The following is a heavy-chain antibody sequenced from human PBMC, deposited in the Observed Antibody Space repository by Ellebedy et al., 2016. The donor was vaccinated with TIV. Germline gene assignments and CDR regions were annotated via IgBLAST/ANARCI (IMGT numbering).Heavy chain of an antibody. CDR2: TYASGST. Sequence: MPSETLSLTCTVSRGSFSDDYWHWIRQPAGKGLQWIGRTYASGSTDYNPSLKSRVTMSVDTSKNQFSLKLTSVTAADTAVYYCASAKTWNDGFFDYWGQGTLVAVSS. CDR3: ASAKTWNDGFFDY. CDR1: RGSFSDDY. D-gene: IGHD1-1*01. J-gene: IGHJ4*02. V-gene: IGHV4-4*07.